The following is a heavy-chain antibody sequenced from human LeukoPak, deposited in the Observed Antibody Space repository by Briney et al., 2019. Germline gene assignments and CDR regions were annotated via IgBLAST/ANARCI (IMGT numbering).Heavy chain of an antibody. CDR1: GFTFSSYA. D-gene: IGHD6-19*01. CDR3: AKGKTSGWDQDAFDI. V-gene: IGHV3-23*01. J-gene: IGHJ3*02. CDR2: IIATGGST. Sequence: GGSLRLSCAAAGFTFSSYAMSWVRQAPGKGLEWVSRIIATGGSTYYADSVKGRFAISRDNSKNTLYLQLNSLRVEDTAVCYCAKGKTSGWDQDAFDIWGQGTMVTVSS.